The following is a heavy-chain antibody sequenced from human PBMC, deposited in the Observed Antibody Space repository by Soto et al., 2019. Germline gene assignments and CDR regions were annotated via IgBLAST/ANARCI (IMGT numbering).Heavy chain of an antibody. D-gene: IGHD3-10*01. CDR2: IIPILGIA. Sequence: QVQLVQSGAEVKKPGSSVKVSCKASGGTFSSYTIIWVRQAPGQGLEWMGRIIPILGIANYAQKFQGRVTITADKSTSTAYMELSSLRSEDTAVYYCASGVTMVRGVMAPYYYYYMDVWGKGTTVTVSS. V-gene: IGHV1-69*02. CDR1: GGTFSSYT. J-gene: IGHJ6*03. CDR3: ASGVTMVRGVMAPYYYYYMDV.